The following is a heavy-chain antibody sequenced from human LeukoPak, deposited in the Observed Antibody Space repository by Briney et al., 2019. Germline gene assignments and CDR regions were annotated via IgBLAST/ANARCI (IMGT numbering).Heavy chain of an antibody. Sequence: ASVKVSCKASGGTFSSYAISWVRQAHGRGLEWMGGIIPIFGTANYAQKFQGRVTITADESTSTACMELSSLRSEDTAVYYCATWSSSWPYYFDYWGQGTLVTVSS. V-gene: IGHV1-69*13. D-gene: IGHD6-13*01. CDR3: ATWSSSWPYYFDY. J-gene: IGHJ4*02. CDR2: IIPIFGTA. CDR1: GGTFSSYA.